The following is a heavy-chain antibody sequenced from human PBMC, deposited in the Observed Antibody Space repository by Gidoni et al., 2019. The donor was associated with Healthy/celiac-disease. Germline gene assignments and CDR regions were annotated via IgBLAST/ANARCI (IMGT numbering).Heavy chain of an antibody. CDR2: IYYSGST. Sequence: QVQLQESGPGLVKPSETLSLTRTVSGVSISSSYWSWIRQPPGKGLEWIGYIYYSGSTNYNPSLKSRVTISVNTSKNQFSLKLSAVTAADTAVYYCAAAGTEDYYYGRDVWGQGTTVTVSS. D-gene: IGHD6-13*01. CDR3: AAAGTEDYYYGRDV. CDR1: GVSISSSY. V-gene: IGHV4-59*01. J-gene: IGHJ6*02.